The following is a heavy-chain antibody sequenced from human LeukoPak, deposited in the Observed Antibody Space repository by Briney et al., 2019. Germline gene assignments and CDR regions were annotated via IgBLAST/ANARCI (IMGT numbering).Heavy chain of an antibody. CDR2: IYYSGST. Sequence: SETLSLTCAVSGGSMTNYYWAWIRQPPGKGLEWIGHIYYSGSTNYNPSLKSRLTISVDTSKNQFSLRLSSVTAADTAVYYCARLRGNYFPDYWGQGTLATVSS. J-gene: IGHJ4*02. D-gene: IGHD4-11*01. V-gene: IGHV4-59*01. CDR3: ARLRGNYFPDY. CDR1: GGSMTNYY.